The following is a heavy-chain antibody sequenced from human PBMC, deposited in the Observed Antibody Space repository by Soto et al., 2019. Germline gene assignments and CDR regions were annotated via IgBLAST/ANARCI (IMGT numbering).Heavy chain of an antibody. J-gene: IGHJ4*02. CDR1: GGSISSSSYY. CDR2: IYYSGST. D-gene: IGHD3-22*01. Sequence: SETLSLTCTVSGGSISSSSYYWGWIRQPPGEGLEWIGSIYYSGSTYYNPSLKSRVTISVDTSKNQFSLKLSSVTAADTAVYYCARPPLTMIAHPFDYWGQGTLVTVSS. CDR3: ARPPLTMIAHPFDY. V-gene: IGHV4-39*01.